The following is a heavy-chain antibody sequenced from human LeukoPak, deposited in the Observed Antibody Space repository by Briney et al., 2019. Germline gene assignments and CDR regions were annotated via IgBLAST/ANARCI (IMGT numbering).Heavy chain of an antibody. V-gene: IGHV4-59*05. CDR3: ARYYDILTGYYEG. CDR1: GGSISSYY. J-gene: IGHJ4*02. Sequence: SETLSLTCTVSGGSISSYYWSWIRQPPGKGLEWIGSIYYSGSTYYNPSLKSRVTISVDTSKNQFSLKLSSVTAADTAVYYCARYYDILTGYYEGWGQGTLVTVSS. D-gene: IGHD3-9*01. CDR2: IYYSGST.